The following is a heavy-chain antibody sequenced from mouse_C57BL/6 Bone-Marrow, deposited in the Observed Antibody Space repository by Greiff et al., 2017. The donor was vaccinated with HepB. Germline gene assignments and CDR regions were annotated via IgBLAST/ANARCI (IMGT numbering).Heavy chain of an antibody. Sequence: DVQLQESGAELVRPGASVKLSCTASGFNIKDDYMHWVKQRPEQGLEWIGWIDPENGDTEYASKFQGKATITADTSSNTAYLQLSSLTSEDTAVYYCTTWGYHWYFDVWGTGTTVTVSS. CDR3: TTWGYHWYFDV. J-gene: IGHJ1*03. CDR2: IDPENGDT. D-gene: IGHD2-14*01. CDR1: GFNIKDDY. V-gene: IGHV14-4*01.